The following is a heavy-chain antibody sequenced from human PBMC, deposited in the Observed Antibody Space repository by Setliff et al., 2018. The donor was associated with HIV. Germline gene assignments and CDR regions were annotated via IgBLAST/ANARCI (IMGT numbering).Heavy chain of an antibody. Sequence: ASVKVSCKAIGYIFTDYALNWVRQAPGQGLEWVAWIDINTGSPSYAQGFTGRFVFSSDTSVSTAYLQITSLKPEDTAVYYCARSHYNFRSAYYTGTNWFDSWGQGILVTVSS. V-gene: IGHV7-4-1*02. CDR1: GYIFTDYA. J-gene: IGHJ5*01. CDR3: ARSHYNFRSAYYTGTNWFDS. CDR2: IDINTGSP. D-gene: IGHD3-3*01.